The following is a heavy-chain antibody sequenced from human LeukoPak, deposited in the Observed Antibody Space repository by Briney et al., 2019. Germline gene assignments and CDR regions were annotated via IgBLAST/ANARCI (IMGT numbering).Heavy chain of an antibody. V-gene: IGHV1-18*01. D-gene: IGHD3-22*01. J-gene: IGHJ4*02. CDR2: ISAYNGNT. Sequence: ASVKVSCKASGYTFTSYAISWVRQAPGQGLEWMGWISAYNGNTKYAQKLQGRVTMTTDTSTSTACMELRSLRYDDTAVYYCARGLLYYDSSGKPPGDYWGQRSLVTVSS. CDR3: ARGLLYYDSSGKPPGDY. CDR1: GYTFTSYA.